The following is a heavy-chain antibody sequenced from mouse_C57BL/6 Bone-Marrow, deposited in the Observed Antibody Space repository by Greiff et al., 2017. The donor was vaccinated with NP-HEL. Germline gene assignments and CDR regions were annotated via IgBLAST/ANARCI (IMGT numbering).Heavy chain of an antibody. CDR3: ARRGYDGYYWYFDV. CDR2: LSNGGGST. CDR1: GFTFSDYY. D-gene: IGHD2-3*01. Sequence: EVQLVESGGGLVQPGGSLKLSCAASGFTFSDYYMYWVRQTPEKRLELVAYLSNGGGSTYYQDTVKGRFTISRDNATNTLYLQMSRLKSEDTAMYYCARRGYDGYYWYFDVWGTGTTVTVSS. J-gene: IGHJ1*03. V-gene: IGHV5-12*01.